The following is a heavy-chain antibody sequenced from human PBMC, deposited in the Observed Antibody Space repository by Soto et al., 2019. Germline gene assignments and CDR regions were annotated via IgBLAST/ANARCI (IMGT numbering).Heavy chain of an antibody. J-gene: IGHJ4*02. Sequence: GGSLRLSCAASGFSCSSYALSWVRQAPGKGLEWVSAISPSGGSTYYADSVKGRFTISRDTSKNTLYLQMNSLRAEDTAVYYCAKDVNPGTTSLRFEYWGQGTLVTVSS. V-gene: IGHV3-23*01. CDR2: ISPSGGST. CDR1: GFSCSSYA. D-gene: IGHD1-7*01. CDR3: AKDVNPGTTSLRFEY.